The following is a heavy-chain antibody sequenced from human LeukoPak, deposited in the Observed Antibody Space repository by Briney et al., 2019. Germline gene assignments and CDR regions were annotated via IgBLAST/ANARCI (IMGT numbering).Heavy chain of an antibody. CDR3: ARTYYDFWSGYFGLNGDYYYMDV. Sequence: ASVTVSCKASGYTFTSYDINWVRQAPGQGLEWMGWMNPNSGNTGYAQKFQGRVTMTRNTSISTAYMELSSLRSEDTAVYYCARTYYDFWSGYFGLNGDYYYMDVWGKGTTVTVSS. D-gene: IGHD3-3*01. CDR1: GYTFTSYD. CDR2: MNPNSGNT. J-gene: IGHJ6*03. V-gene: IGHV1-8*01.